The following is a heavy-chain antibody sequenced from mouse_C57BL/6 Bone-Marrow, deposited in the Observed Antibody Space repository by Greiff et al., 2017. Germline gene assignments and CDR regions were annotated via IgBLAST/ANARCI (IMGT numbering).Heavy chain of an antibody. CDR1: GYTFTSYW. V-gene: IGHV1-55*01. Sequence: QLQQPGAELVKPGASVKMSCKASGYTFTSYWITWVKQRPGQGLEWIGDIYPGSGSTNYNEKFKSKATLTVDTSSSTAYMQLSSLTSEDSAVYYCAREKIIYYYGSSYWYFDVWGTGTTVTVSS. CDR2: IYPGSGST. CDR3: AREKIIYYYGSSYWYFDV. D-gene: IGHD1-1*01. J-gene: IGHJ1*03.